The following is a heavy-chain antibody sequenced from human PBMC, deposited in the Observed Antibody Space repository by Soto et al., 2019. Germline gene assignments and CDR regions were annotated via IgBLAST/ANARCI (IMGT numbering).Heavy chain of an antibody. CDR2: ISANNGNT. CDR1: GYTFTSYG. V-gene: IGHV1-18*01. D-gene: IGHD5-12*01. J-gene: IGHJ4*02. CDR3: ARVQSGYDFAY. Sequence: QVQLVQSGAEVKKPGASVKVSCKASGYTFTSYGINWVRQAPGKGLEWMGWISANNGNTHYAQKLQGRVTMTTDTATSTDYMELRSLRSDDTAVYYCARVQSGYDFAYWGQGTLVTVSS.